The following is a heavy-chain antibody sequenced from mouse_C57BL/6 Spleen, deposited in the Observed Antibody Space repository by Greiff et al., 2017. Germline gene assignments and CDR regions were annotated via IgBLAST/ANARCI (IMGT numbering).Heavy chain of an antibody. J-gene: IGHJ4*01. Sequence: VQLQQSGPGLVQPSPSLSITCTVSGFSLTSYGVHWVRQSPGKGLEWLGVIWSGGSTDYNAAFISRLSLSKDNSKSHVFFKMNRLQADDTAIYYCARNGYYYGSSYGAMDYWGQGTSVTVSS. D-gene: IGHD1-1*01. CDR1: GFSLTSYG. CDR2: IWSGGST. V-gene: IGHV2-2*01. CDR3: ARNGYYYGSSYGAMDY.